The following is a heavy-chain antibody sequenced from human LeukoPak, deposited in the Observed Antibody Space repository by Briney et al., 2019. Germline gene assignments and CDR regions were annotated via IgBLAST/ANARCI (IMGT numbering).Heavy chain of an antibody. V-gene: IGHV3-23*01. Sequence: GGSLRRSCAASGFTFSSYAMSWVRQAPGKGLEWVSAIRGSGGSTYYADSVKGRFTISRDNSKNTLYLQMNSLRAEDTAVYYCAKRGDMVLMVYAMYFDYWGQGTLVTVSS. CDR3: AKRGDMVLMVYAMYFDY. CDR2: IRGSGGST. D-gene: IGHD2-8*01. CDR1: GFTFSSYA. J-gene: IGHJ4*02.